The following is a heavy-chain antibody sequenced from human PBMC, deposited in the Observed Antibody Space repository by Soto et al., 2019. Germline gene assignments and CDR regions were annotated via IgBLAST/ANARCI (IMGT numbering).Heavy chain of an antibody. J-gene: IGHJ6*03. D-gene: IGHD3-3*01. V-gene: IGHV3-21*01. CDR3: ARDRGIFGVGDYYYYMDV. CDR2: ITSSSTYI. CDR1: GFNFSTYS. Sequence: EVQLVESGRGLVKPGGSLRLSCAASGFNFSTYSMNWVRQAPGKGLEWVSSITSSSTYIYYSDSVKGRFTISRDNAKNSLYLQMNSLRAEDTAVYYCARDRGIFGVGDYYYYMDVWGKGTTVTVSS.